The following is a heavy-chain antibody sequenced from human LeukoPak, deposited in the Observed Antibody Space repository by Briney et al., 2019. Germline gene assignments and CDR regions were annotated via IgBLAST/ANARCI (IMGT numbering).Heavy chain of an antibody. Sequence: GGSLRLSCAASGFTFSSYSMNWVRQAPGKGLDWVSSISSTSTYIYYADSVRGRFTISRDNAKNSLYLQMDSLSAEDTAVYYCASSCSGNNCYSFYYGMDVWGQGTTVTVSS. V-gene: IGHV3-21*01. CDR1: GFTFSSYS. CDR2: ISSTSTYI. J-gene: IGHJ6*02. D-gene: IGHD2-15*01. CDR3: ASSCSGNNCYSFYYGMDV.